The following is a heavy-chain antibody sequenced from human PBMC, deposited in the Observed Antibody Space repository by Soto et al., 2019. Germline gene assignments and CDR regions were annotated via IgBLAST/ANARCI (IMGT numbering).Heavy chain of an antibody. V-gene: IGHV3-30*04. D-gene: IGHD6-6*01. J-gene: IGHJ4*02. Sequence: PGGSLRLSCAASGFMFSAYAMLWVRQAPGKGLEWVAAISYDGTNKYYADSIKGRFTISRDNSKNTLYLQLNSLRAEDTAVYYCARVPEAGRPLFDYWGQGALVTVSS. CDR2: ISYDGTNK. CDR3: ARVPEAGRPLFDY. CDR1: GFMFSAYA.